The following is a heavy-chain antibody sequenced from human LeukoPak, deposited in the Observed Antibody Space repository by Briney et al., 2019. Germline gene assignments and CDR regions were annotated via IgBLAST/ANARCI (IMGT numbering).Heavy chain of an antibody. CDR3: ARSAGITGTRAWFDP. J-gene: IGHJ5*02. CDR2: IYYSGST. D-gene: IGHD1-20*01. V-gene: IGHV4-59*08. Sequence: KPSETLSLTCTLSGGSINSYYGSWLREPPGGGLVWMGYIYYSGSTNYNPSLKSRVAISVDTSKNQFSLKLSSVTAADTAVYYCARSAGITGTRAWFDPWGQGTLVTVSS. CDR1: GGSINSYY.